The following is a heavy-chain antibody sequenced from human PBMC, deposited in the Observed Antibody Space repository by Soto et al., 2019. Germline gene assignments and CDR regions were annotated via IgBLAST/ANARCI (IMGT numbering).Heavy chain of an antibody. Sequence: ALLNRACKTSGYRKTVYLGGWVIIATGQGLEWMGWISAYNGNTNYAQKLQGRVTMTTDTSTSTAYMELRSLRSDDTAVYYCAREPLERELLSLDYWGQGTLVTSPQ. D-gene: IGHD1-26*01. CDR1: GYRKTVYL. CDR3: AREPLERELLSLDY. V-gene: IGHV1-18*01. CDR2: ISAYNGNT. J-gene: IGHJ4*02.